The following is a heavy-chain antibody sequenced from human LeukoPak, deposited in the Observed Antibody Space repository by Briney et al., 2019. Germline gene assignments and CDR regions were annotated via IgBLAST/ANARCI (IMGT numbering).Heavy chain of an antibody. CDR1: GGTFSSYT. V-gene: IGHV1-69*05. CDR2: IIPIFGTA. Sequence: SVKVSCKASGGTFSSYTVSWVRQAPGQGLEWMGGIIPIFGTANYAQKFQGRVTITTDESTSTAYMELSSLRSEDTAVYYCARSIFGVVINPPYNWFDPWGQGTLVTVSS. D-gene: IGHD3-3*01. CDR3: ARSIFGVVINPPYNWFDP. J-gene: IGHJ5*02.